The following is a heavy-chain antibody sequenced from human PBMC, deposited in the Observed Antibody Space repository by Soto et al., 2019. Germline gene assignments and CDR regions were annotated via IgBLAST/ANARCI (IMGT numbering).Heavy chain of an antibody. CDR1: GGSISSGGYS. CDR3: ARGRAPIVVVPAAIPSPVHYFDY. V-gene: IGHV4-30-2*01. CDR2: IYHSGST. D-gene: IGHD2-2*02. Sequence: QLQLQESGSGLVKPSQTLSLTCAVSGGSISSGGYSWSWIRQPPGKGLEWIGYIYHSGSTYYNPSRNRRVTISVDKSKNQFSLKLRSVTAADTAVYYCARGRAPIVVVPAAIPSPVHYFDYWGQGTLVTVSS. J-gene: IGHJ4*02.